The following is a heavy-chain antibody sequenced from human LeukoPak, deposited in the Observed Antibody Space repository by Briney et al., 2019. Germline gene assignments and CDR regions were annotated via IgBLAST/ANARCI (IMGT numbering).Heavy chain of an antibody. Sequence: SETLSLTCAVYGGSFSGYVWSWVRQPPGKGLEWIGEINPSGSTSYNPSLQSRVTMSRDTSKNQVSLNVSSVTAADTAIYYCARRPRVTTVDAIRRGTLHYFYGLDVWGQGTTVTVSS. J-gene: IGHJ6*02. CDR3: ARRPRVTTVDAIRRGTLHYFYGLDV. CDR1: GGSFSGYV. D-gene: IGHD4-11*01. V-gene: IGHV4-34*01. CDR2: INPSGST.